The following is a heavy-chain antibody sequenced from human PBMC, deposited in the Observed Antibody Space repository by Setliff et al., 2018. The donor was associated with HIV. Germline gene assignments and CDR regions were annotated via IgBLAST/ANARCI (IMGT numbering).Heavy chain of an antibody. CDR3: ARRDCSGGSCYMGY. D-gene: IGHD2-15*01. CDR1: GFTFSDYY. CDR2: ISRDGNTI. J-gene: IGHJ4*02. Sequence: GGSLRLSCAASGFTFSDYYMSWLRQAPGKGLEWVSYISRDGNTIYYADSVKGRFTISRDNAKNSLYLQMNSLRAEDTAVYYCARRDCSGGSCYMGYWGQGTLVTVSS. V-gene: IGHV3-11*04.